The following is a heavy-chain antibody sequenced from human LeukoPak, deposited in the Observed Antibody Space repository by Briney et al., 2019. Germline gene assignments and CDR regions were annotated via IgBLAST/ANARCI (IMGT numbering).Heavy chain of an antibody. J-gene: IGHJ5*02. CDR1: GGSISSSSYY. CDR2: IYYSGST. D-gene: IGHD3-10*01. V-gene: IGHV4-39*07. CDR3: ARVDGSAFFMTRFDP. Sequence: SETLSLTCTVSGGSISSSSYYWGWIRQPPGKGLEWIGSIYYSGSTYYNPSLKSRVTISVDTSKNQFSLKLSSVTAADTAVYYCARVDGSAFFMTRFDPWGQGTLVTVSS.